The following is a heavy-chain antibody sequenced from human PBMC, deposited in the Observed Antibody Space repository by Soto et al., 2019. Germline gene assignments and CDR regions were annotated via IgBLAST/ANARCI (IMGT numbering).Heavy chain of an antibody. J-gene: IGHJ6*02. CDR1: GGTFSSSG. V-gene: IGHV1-69*11. D-gene: IGHD3-16*02. CDR2: IVPSLDTT. CDR3: ARWPQPRYTADPYAVDV. Sequence: QVHLVQSGTEVKKPGSSVKVSCKASGGTFSSSGFSWVRQAPGQGLEWMGMIVPSLDTTNYAQKFQARVTITADEVTSTAYRELRSLRSEDTAVYYCARWPQPRYTADPYAVDVWGPGTRVIVS.